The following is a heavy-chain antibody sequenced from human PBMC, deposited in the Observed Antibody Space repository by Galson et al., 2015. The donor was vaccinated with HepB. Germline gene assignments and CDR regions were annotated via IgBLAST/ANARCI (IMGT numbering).Heavy chain of an antibody. J-gene: IGHJ5*02. CDR2: INPSGGST. Sequence: SVKVSCKASGYTFTSYYMHWVRQAPGQGLEWMGMINPSGGSTSYAQKFQGRVTMTRDTSTSTVYMELSSLRSEDTTVYYCARDQPRVQIVVVPAVFDPWGQGTLVTVSS. V-gene: IGHV1-46*01. D-gene: IGHD2-2*01. CDR1: GYTFTSYY. CDR3: ARDQPRVQIVVVPAVFDP.